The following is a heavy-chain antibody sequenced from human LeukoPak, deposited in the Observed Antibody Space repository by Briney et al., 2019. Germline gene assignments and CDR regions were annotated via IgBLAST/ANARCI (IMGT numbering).Heavy chain of an antibody. V-gene: IGHV1-18*01. CDR2: ISAFNGNT. CDR3: ARDPVGANGVFDY. CDR1: GYIFNSYG. J-gene: IGHJ4*02. Sequence: ASVKVSCKASGYIFNSYGISWVRQAPGQGLEWMGWISAFNGNTNCAQKFQGRVTMTTGTSTNTAYMELRSLSSDDTAVYFCARDPVGANGVFDYWGQGTLVTVSS. D-gene: IGHD1-26*01.